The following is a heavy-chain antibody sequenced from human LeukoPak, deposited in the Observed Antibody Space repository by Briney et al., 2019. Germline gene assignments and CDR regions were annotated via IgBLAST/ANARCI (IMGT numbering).Heavy chain of an antibody. CDR1: GFSFTSYW. Sequence: GESLKISCKGSGFSFTSYWIGWVRQMPGKGLEWMGIIYTGDSDTRYSPSFQGQVTISADKSISTAYLQWSSLKASDTAMYYCTRHTASYGVSEDFDYWGQGTLVTVSS. V-gene: IGHV5-51*01. D-gene: IGHD2-8*01. J-gene: IGHJ4*02. CDR3: TRHTASYGVSEDFDY. CDR2: IYTGDSDT.